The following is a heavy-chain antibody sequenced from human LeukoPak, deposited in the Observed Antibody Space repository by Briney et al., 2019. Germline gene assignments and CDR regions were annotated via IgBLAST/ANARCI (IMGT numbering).Heavy chain of an antibody. J-gene: IGHJ3*02. CDR3: ARRIVGATLAFDI. CDR2: IYYSGST. CDR1: GGSISSSSYY. Sequence: PSETLSLTCTVSGGSISSSSYYWGWIRQPPGKGLEWIGSIYYSGSTYYNPSLKSRVTISVDTSKNQFSLKLSSVTAADTAVYYCARRIVGATLAFDIWGQGTMVTVSS. D-gene: IGHD1-26*01. V-gene: IGHV4-39*07.